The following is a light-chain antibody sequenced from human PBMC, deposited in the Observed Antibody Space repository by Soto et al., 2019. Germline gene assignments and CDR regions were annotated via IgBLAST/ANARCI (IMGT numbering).Light chain of an antibody. CDR3: SSHSATSHYV. J-gene: IGLJ1*01. CDR2: EVS. V-gene: IGLV2-14*01. Sequence: QSALTQTASVSGSPGRSITISCTGTINDVGGYNYVSWYQQQPGKAPKLIIYEVSHRPSGISNRFSGSKSGNTASLTISGLHVEDEADYYCSSHSATSHYVFGTGTKVTV. CDR1: INDVGGYNY.